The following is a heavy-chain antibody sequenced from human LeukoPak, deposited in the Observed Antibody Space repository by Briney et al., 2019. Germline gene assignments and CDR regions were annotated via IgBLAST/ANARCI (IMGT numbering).Heavy chain of an antibody. CDR2: IIPIFGTA. J-gene: IGHJ4*02. V-gene: IGHV1-69*05. CDR3: ARGGEMATITHFDY. Sequence: SVKVSCKASGGTFSSHAISWVRQAPGQGLEWMGGIIPIFGTANYAQKFQGRVTITTDESTSTAYMELSSLRSEDTAVYYCARGGEMATITHFDYWGQGTLVTVSS. CDR1: GGTFSSHA. D-gene: IGHD5-24*01.